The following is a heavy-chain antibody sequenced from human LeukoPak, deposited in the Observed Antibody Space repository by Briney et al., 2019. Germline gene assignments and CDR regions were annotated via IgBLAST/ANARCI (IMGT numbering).Heavy chain of an antibody. CDR1: GFTFSTYA. J-gene: IGHJ4*02. Sequence: GGSLRLSCAASGFTFSTYAMAWVRQAPGKGLEWVSAISGSGFSTYYADSVKGRFTISRDNSKNTLYLQMNSLRAEDTAVYYCARGWTGTRYFDYWGQGTLVTVSS. CDR2: ISGSGFST. CDR3: ARGWTGTRYFDY. D-gene: IGHD1/OR15-1a*01. V-gene: IGHV3-23*01.